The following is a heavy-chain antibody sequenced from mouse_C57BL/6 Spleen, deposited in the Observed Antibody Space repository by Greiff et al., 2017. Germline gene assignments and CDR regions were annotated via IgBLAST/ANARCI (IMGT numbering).Heavy chain of an antibody. Sequence: EVHLQQSGAELVRPGASVKLSCTASGFNIKDYYMHWVKQRPEQGLEWIGRIDPEDGDTEYAPKFQGKATMTADKSSNNAHLQLSSLTSEDTAVYYCAHYDGAMDYWGQGTSVTVSS. V-gene: IGHV14-1*01. CDR3: AHYDGAMDY. CDR1: GFNIKDYY. D-gene: IGHD1-2*01. J-gene: IGHJ4*01. CDR2: IDPEDGDT.